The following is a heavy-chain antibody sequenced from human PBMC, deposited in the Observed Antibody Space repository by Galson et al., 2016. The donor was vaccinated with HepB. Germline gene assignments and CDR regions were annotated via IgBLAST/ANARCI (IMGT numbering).Heavy chain of an antibody. CDR3: ARAYDNYGDEYFYGLDV. D-gene: IGHD4-17*01. J-gene: IGHJ6*02. CDR1: GYTFLSYD. Sequence: SVKVSCKASGYTFLSYDITWVRQAPGQGLEWMGRISVNNGNTNYAQKFQGRVMMTTDTSANTVYVELRSLTSDDTAVYSCARAYDNYGDEYFYGLDVWGQGTTVTVSS. V-gene: IGHV1-18*01. CDR2: ISVNNGNT.